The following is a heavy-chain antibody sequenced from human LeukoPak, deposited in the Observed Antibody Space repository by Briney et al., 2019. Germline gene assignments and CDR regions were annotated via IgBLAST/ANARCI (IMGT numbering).Heavy chain of an antibody. CDR1: GGSISSYY. Sequence: SETLSLTCTVSGGSISSYYWSWIRQPPGKGLEWIGYIHYSGSTNYNPSLKSRVTISVDTSKNQFSLKLSSVTAADTAVYYCARQREPGGYSSSWGQGTLVTVSS. V-gene: IGHV4-59*08. CDR3: ARQREPGGYSSS. CDR2: IHYSGST. J-gene: IGHJ4*02. D-gene: IGHD6-13*01.